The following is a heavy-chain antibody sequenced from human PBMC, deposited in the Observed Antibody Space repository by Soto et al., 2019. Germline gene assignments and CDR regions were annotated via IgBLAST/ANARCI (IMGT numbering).Heavy chain of an antibody. D-gene: IGHD5-18*01. CDR2: ISNDGTNR. J-gene: IGHJ5*02. CDR1: GFTFSTYG. Sequence: QVQLVESAGGVVQPGGSLRLSCAASGFTFSTYGMHWVRQAPGKGLEWVSVISNDGTNRFYADSVRGRFTISRDDSKKTLFLQMNSLRPEDTAVYYCVKGHSYGAINWFDPWGQGTLVTVSS. V-gene: IGHV3-30*18. CDR3: VKGHSYGAINWFDP.